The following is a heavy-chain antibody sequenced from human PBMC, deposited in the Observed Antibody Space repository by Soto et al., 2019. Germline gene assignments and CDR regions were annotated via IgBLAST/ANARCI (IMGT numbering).Heavy chain of an antibody. Sequence: ASVKVSCKASGYTFTSYGISWVRQAPGQGLEWMGWISAYNGNTNYAQKLQGRVTMTTDTSTSTAYMELRSLRSEDTAVYYCAAFGPEGTVAGTGWDYYYGMDVWGQGTTVTVSS. CDR3: AAFGPEGTVAGTGWDYYYGMDV. J-gene: IGHJ6*02. CDR2: ISAYNGNT. D-gene: IGHD6-19*01. CDR1: GYTFTSYG. V-gene: IGHV1-18*01.